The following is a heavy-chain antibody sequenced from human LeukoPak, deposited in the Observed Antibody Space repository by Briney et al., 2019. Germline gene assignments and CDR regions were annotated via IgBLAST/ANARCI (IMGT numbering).Heavy chain of an antibody. J-gene: IGHJ3*02. D-gene: IGHD3-22*01. CDR3: ARDSSYDSSGYYQDGAFDI. CDR2: INTSGST. V-gene: IGHV4-4*07. CDR1: GGSISSYY. Sequence: NTSETLSLTCTVSGGSISSYYWSWIRQPAGKGLEWIGRINTSGSTNYNPSLKSRVTMSVDTSKNQFSLKLSSVTAADTAVYYCARDSSYDSSGYYQDGAFDIWGQGTMVTVSS.